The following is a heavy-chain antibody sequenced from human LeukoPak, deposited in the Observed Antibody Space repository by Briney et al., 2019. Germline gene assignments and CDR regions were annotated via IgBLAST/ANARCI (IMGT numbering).Heavy chain of an antibody. CDR2: ITGSGSNK. Sequence: GGSLRLSRAASGISLSIYAMSWVRQAPGKGLEWVSAITGSGSNKYYADSVKGRFTISRDNSKNTLYLQMNSLRAEDTAVYYCAKGYYDSSGYFYYYYGMDVWGQGTTVTVSS. J-gene: IGHJ6*02. D-gene: IGHD3-22*01. V-gene: IGHV3-23*01. CDR1: GISLSIYA. CDR3: AKGYYDSSGYFYYYYGMDV.